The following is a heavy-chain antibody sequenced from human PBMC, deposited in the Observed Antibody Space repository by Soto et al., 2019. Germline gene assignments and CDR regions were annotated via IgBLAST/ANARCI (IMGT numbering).Heavy chain of an antibody. D-gene: IGHD3-9*01. J-gene: IGHJ4*02. CDR2: ISYDGSNK. V-gene: IGHV3-30*18. CDR3: AKDGADYDISTGYVDY. Sequence: QVQLVESGGGVVQPGRSLRLCCAASGFTFSSYGMHWVRQAPGKGLEWVAVISYDGSNKYYADSVEGRFTISRDNSKNTLYLQMNSLRAEDTAVYYCAKDGADYDISTGYVDYWGQGTLVTVSS. CDR1: GFTFSSYG.